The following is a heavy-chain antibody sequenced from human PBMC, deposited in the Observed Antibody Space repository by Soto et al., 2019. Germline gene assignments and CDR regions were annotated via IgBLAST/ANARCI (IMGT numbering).Heavy chain of an antibody. V-gene: IGHV4-4*02. CDR2: IYHSGST. D-gene: IGHD6-13*01. Sequence: SETLSLTCAVSGGSISSSNWWSWVRQPPGKGLEWIGEIYHSGSTNYNPSLKSRVTISVDKSKNQFSLKLSSVTAADTAVYYCARSTQIAAAAGGNWFDPWGQGTLVTVSS. J-gene: IGHJ5*02. CDR3: ARSTQIAAAAGGNWFDP. CDR1: GGSISSSNW.